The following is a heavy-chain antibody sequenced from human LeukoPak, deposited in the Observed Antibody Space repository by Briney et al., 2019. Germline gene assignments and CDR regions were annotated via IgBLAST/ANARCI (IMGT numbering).Heavy chain of an antibody. J-gene: IGHJ4*02. CDR1: EHTFSNHW. Sequence: GESLKISCKGSEHTFSNHWIGWVRQMPGKGLEWMGMIYPGDSDTRYSPSFQGQVTISADKSISTAYVQWSSLKASDTAMYYCARQVARGYSYLVYWGQGTLVTVSS. D-gene: IGHD5-18*01. CDR2: IYPGDSDT. CDR3: ARQVARGYSYLVY. V-gene: IGHV5-51*01.